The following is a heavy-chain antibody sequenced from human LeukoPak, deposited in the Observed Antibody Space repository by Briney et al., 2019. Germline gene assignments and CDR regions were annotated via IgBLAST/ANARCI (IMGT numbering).Heavy chain of an antibody. V-gene: IGHV1-69*06. CDR3: ARGDYGDYGFDP. J-gene: IGHJ5*02. D-gene: IGHD4-17*01. CDR1: GGTFSSYA. CDR2: IIPIFGTA. Sequence: SMKVSCKASGGTFSSYAISWVRQAPGQGLEWMGGIIPIFGTANYAQKFQGRVTITADKSTSTAYMELSSLRSEDTAVYYCARGDYGDYGFDPWGQGTLVTVSS.